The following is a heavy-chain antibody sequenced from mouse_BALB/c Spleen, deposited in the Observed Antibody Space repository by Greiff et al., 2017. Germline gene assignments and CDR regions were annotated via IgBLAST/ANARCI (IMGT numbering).Heavy chain of an antibody. CDR3: ARDGNWFAY. J-gene: IGHJ3*01. CDR2: ISYDGSN. V-gene: IGHV3-6*02. Sequence: EVKVEESGPGLVKPSQSLSLTCSVTGYSITSGYYWNWIRQFPGNKLEWMGYISYDGSNNYNPSLKNRISITRDTSKNQFFLKLNSVNTEDTATYYWARDGNWFAYWGQGTLVTVSA. CDR1: GYSITSGYY. D-gene: IGHD2-1*01.